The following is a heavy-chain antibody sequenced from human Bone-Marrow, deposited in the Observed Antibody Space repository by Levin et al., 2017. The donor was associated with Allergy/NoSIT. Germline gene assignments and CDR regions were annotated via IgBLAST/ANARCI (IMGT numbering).Heavy chain of an antibody. Sequence: GGSLRLSCAASGFVFTGYYMSWIRQAPGRGLEWVSYISSGSTYTNYAESVKGRFTISRDNAKNSLYLQMNSLRADDTAVYYCARGDGSGSDYNVLSPFDFGGQGTLVTVSS. V-gene: IGHV3-11*05. CDR1: GFVFTGYY. CDR3: ARGDGSGSDYNVLSPFDF. CDR2: ISSGSTYT. J-gene: IGHJ4*02. D-gene: IGHD3-10*01.